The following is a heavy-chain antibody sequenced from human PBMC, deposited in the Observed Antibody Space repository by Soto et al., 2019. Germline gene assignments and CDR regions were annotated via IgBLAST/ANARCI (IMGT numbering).Heavy chain of an antibody. Sequence: VKVACRASGGGFGSVASTWVRQASGQGLEWVGMIIPIFGTTNYAQNLQGRVTISADKSTXXXXXEXHXLXXXXTAXYYCARDRTDSGYHPNLLASRAQRTHVPVSA. CDR1: GGGFGSVA. CDR3: ARDRTDSGYHPNLLAS. CDR2: IIPIFGTT. V-gene: IGHV1-69*13. D-gene: IGHD3-22*01. J-gene: IGHJ1*01.